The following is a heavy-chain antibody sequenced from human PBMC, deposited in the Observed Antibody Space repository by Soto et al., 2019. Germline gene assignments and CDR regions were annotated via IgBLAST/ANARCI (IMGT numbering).Heavy chain of an antibody. D-gene: IGHD4-4*01. CDR2: INGDNANT. V-gene: IGHV1-3*05. J-gene: IGHJ5*02. CDR3: ARGGNDYSNYGWFDP. Sequence: QVQLVQSGAEEKKPGASVKVSCKGSGYTFTSYSMHWVRQAPGQRLEWMGWINGDNANTKYSQKFQARVTITRDTSXXTAYMELTSLSSEDTAVYYCARGGNDYSNYGWFDPWGQGTLVTVSS. CDR1: GYTFTSYS.